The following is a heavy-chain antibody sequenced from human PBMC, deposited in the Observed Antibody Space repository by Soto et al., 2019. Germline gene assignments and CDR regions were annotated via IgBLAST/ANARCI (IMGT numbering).Heavy chain of an antibody. CDR3: ARGGGTILAPLP. V-gene: IGHV1-2*02. D-gene: IGHD3-3*01. CDR2: INTNSGAT. Sequence: QVQLMQSGAEMKKPGASVKVSCKASGYTFTGYFMHWVRQAPGQGLEWMGWINTNSGATKYAHKLQGRGTMTRDTSISTAYMELSGLTSEDTAVYLCARGGGTILAPLPWGQGTLVTVSS. J-gene: IGHJ5*02. CDR1: GYTFTGYF.